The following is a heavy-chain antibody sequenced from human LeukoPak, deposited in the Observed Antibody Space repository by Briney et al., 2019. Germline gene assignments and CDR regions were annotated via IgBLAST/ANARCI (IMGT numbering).Heavy chain of an antibody. CDR1: GGSISNYY. Sequence: SETLSLTCTVSGGSISNYYWSWIRQPTGKGLEWIGYISYSGNTNYNPSLKSRVTISVDTSKNQFSLKLSSVTAADTAVYYCARGRTYRSSSWFDPWGQGTLVTVSS. J-gene: IGHJ5*02. CDR3: ARGRTYRSSSWFDP. D-gene: IGHD6-6*01. V-gene: IGHV4-59*01. CDR2: ISYSGNT.